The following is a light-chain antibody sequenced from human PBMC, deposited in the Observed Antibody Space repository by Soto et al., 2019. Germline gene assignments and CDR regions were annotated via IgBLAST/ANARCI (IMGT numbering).Light chain of an antibody. CDR1: QFMSSNY. V-gene: IGKV3D-7*01. J-gene: IGKJ1*01. CDR3: HQDYNLPWT. CDR2: GAS. Sequence: EIVMTQSPATLSLSPGDRATLSCRASQFMSSNYLSWYQQKPGHAPRLLIYGASTRATGIPDRFSGSGSETDFTLTISSLQPEDFAVYYCHQDYNLPWTFGHGTKVEIK.